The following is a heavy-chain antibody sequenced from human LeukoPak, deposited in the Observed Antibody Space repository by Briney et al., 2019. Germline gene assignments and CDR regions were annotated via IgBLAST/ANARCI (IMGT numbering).Heavy chain of an antibody. CDR1: GGSISSGGYY. CDR2: IYYSGST. V-gene: IGHV4-31*03. Sequence: PSETLSLTCTVSGGSISSGGYYWSWTRQHPGKGLEWIGYIYYSGSTYYNPSLKSRVTISVDTSKNQFSLKLSSVTAADTAVYYCARADVDSFDAFDIWGQGTMVTVSS. CDR3: ARADVDSFDAFDI. J-gene: IGHJ3*02. D-gene: IGHD5-12*01.